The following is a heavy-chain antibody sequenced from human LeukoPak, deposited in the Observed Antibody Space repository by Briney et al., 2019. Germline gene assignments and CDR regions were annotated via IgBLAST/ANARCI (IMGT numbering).Heavy chain of an antibody. CDR1: GFTFSNYA. Sequence: PGGSLRLSCVASGFTFSNYAMSWVRQAPGKGVVWVSGITNNGGTTYYGDSVKGRFTISRDNSKNTLYLQMNSLRADDTAVYYCAKDRGSGWPWGQGTLVTVSS. D-gene: IGHD6-19*01. CDR3: AKDRGSGWP. V-gene: IGHV3-23*01. J-gene: IGHJ4*02. CDR2: ITNNGGTT.